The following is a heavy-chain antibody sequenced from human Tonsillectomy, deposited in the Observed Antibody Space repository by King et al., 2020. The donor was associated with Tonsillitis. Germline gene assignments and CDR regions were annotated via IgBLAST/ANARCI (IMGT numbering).Heavy chain of an antibody. V-gene: IGHV3-30*09. CDR2: ISYDGRNK. D-gene: IGHD7-27*01. CDR1: GFTFSSYA. Sequence: VQLVESGGGVVQPGRSLRLSCAASGFTFSSYAMHWVRQAPGKGLEWVAVISYDGRNKYYADSVKGRFAISRDNSKNKLYPQMNSMRDEDTDVYYCARESRELTGYYYFDYWGQRPLVTVSS. CDR3: ARESRELTGYYYFDY. J-gene: IGHJ4*02.